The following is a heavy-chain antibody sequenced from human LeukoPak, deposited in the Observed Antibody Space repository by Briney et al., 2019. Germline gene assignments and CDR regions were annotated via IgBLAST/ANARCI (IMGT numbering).Heavy chain of an antibody. V-gene: IGHV4-61*02. Sequence: PSETLSLTCTVSGGSISSGSYYWSWIRQPAGKGLEWIGRIYSSGSTNYNPSLKSRVTISLDTSKNQFSLKVTSVTAADTAVYYCARRYCTNGVCYRSAFDIWGQGTMVSVSS. J-gene: IGHJ3*02. CDR2: IYSSGST. CDR1: GGSISSGSYY. D-gene: IGHD2-8*01. CDR3: ARRYCTNGVCYRSAFDI.